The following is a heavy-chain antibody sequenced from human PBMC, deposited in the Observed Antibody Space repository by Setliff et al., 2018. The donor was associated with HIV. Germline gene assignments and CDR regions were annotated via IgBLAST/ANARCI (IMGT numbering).Heavy chain of an antibody. Sequence: SETLSLTCTVSGYSISSGYYWGWIRQPPGKGLEWIGSIYHSGSTYYNPPLKSRVTISVDTSKNQFSLELSSVTAADTAVYYCARSPPGIAVAGLLDYWGQGTLVTVSS. CDR3: ARSPPGIAVAGLLDY. V-gene: IGHV4-38-2*02. J-gene: IGHJ4*02. CDR1: GYSISSGYY. CDR2: IYHSGST. D-gene: IGHD6-19*01.